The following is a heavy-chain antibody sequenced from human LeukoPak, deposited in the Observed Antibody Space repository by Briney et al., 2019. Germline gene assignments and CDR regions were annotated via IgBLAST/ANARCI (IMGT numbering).Heavy chain of an antibody. Sequence: SVKVSCKASGGTFSSYAISWVRQAPGQGLEWMGRIIPILGIANYAQKFQGRVTITADKSTSTAYMELSSLRSEDTAVYYCARERNYYDSSGYYYLDYWGQGTLVAVSS. D-gene: IGHD3-22*01. J-gene: IGHJ4*02. CDR3: ARERNYYDSSGYYYLDY. CDR2: IIPILGIA. V-gene: IGHV1-69*04. CDR1: GGTFSSYA.